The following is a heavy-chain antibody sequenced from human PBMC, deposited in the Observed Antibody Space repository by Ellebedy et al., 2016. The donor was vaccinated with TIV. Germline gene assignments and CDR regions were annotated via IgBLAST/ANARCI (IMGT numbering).Heavy chain of an antibody. CDR2: IIPILGIA. CDR1: GGTFSSYA. Sequence: AASVKVSCKASGGTFSSYAISWVRQAPGQGLEWMGRIIPILGIANYAQKFQGRVTITADKSTSTAYMELSSLRSEDTAVYYCAREGFWSGSIYYYYGMDVWGQGTTVTVSS. CDR3: AREGFWSGSIYYYYGMDV. D-gene: IGHD3-3*01. V-gene: IGHV1-69*04. J-gene: IGHJ6*02.